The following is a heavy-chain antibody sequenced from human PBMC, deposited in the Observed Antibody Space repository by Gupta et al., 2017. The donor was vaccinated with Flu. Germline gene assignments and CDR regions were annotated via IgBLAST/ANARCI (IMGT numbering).Heavy chain of an antibody. V-gene: IGHV3-11*01. J-gene: IGHJ6*03. CDR1: GFTFSDYY. CDR2: ISSSGKTT. CDR3: ARRKYPSMDV. D-gene: IGHD2-2*01. Sequence: QVQLVESGGGLVKPGGSLSLSCAASGFTFSDYYMSWIRQAPGKGLEWISYISSSGKTTDYADSVKGRFTISRDNAKNALYLEMNSLRAEDTAVYYCARRKYPSMDVWGKGTTVTVSS.